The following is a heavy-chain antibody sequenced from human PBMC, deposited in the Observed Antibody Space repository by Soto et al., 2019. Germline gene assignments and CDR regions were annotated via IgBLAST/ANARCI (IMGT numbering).Heavy chain of an antibody. CDR1: GFNFSSYG. Sequence: GGSLRLSCAASGFNFSSYGMHWVRQAPGKGLEWVAVISYDGSNKYYADSVKGRFTISRDNSKNTLYLQMNSLRAEDTAVYYCAKDTRITGTTGQQYYFDYWGQGTLVTVSS. D-gene: IGHD1-7*01. CDR2: ISYDGSNK. V-gene: IGHV3-30*18. CDR3: AKDTRITGTTGQQYYFDY. J-gene: IGHJ4*02.